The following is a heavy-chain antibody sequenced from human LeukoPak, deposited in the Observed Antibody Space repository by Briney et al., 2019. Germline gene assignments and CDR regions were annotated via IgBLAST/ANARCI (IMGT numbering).Heavy chain of an antibody. CDR2: IKGKIDGGTI. D-gene: IGHD3-22*01. Sequence: GGSLRLSCAASGFTFSNVWMNWVRQGPGRGREWVGRIKGKIDGGTIDYAAPVKGRFTISRDNSKNTLYLQMNSLKTEDTAVYYCTKCYYDSSGWYGTGDYFDYWGQGTLVTVSS. J-gene: IGHJ4*02. CDR3: TKCYYDSSGWYGTGDYFDY. V-gene: IGHV3-15*01. CDR1: GFTFSNVW.